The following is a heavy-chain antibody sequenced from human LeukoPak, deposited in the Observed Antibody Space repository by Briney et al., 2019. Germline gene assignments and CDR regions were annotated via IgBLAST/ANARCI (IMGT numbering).Heavy chain of an antibody. V-gene: IGHV3-23*01. J-gene: IGHJ6*02. CDR2: ISNNGGYT. CDR1: GFTFSSSA. CDR3: AKAASSSWPSYYYGMDV. Sequence: GGSLRLSCAASGFTFSSSAMSWVRQAPGKELEWVSAISNNGGYTYYADSVQGRFTISRDNSKSTPCLQMNSLRAEDTAVYYCAKAASSSWPSYYYGMDVWGQGTTVTVSS. D-gene: IGHD6-13*01.